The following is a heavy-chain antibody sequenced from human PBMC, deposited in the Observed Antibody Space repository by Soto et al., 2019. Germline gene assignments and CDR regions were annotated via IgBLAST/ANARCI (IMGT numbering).Heavy chain of an antibody. CDR1: GFTFSTYG. Sequence: QVQLVESGGGVVQPGRSLRLSCAASGFTFSTYGMHWVRQAPGKGLEWVAVISYDGSNKYYADSVKGRFTISRDNSTNTLYLQMSSLRAEDTAVYYCAKGFSYSVIDDWGQGTLVTVSS. D-gene: IGHD5-18*01. V-gene: IGHV3-30*18. J-gene: IGHJ4*02. CDR2: ISYDGSNK. CDR3: AKGFSYSVIDD.